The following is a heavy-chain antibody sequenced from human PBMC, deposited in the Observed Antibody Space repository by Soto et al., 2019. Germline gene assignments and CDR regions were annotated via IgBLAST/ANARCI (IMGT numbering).Heavy chain of an antibody. CDR3: ARDNSSSRGYNWFDP. J-gene: IGHJ5*02. CDR2: IIPIFGTA. Sequence: ASVKVSCKASGYTFTSYAISWVRQAPGQGLEWMGGIIPIFGTANYAQKFQGRVTITADESTSKAYMELSSLRSEDTAVYYCARDNSSSRGYNWFDPWGQGTLVTVSS. CDR1: GYTFTSYA. V-gene: IGHV1-69*13. D-gene: IGHD6-6*01.